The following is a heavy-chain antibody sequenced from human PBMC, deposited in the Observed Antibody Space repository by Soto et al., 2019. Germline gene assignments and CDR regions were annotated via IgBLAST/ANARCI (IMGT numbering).Heavy chain of an antibody. Sequence: GEALTISCTCSGYSFTRYWIGWVRQMPGKGLEWMGTIYPGYSDTRYSPSFQGQVTISADNSISTAYLPLSSLKASDTPMYSFARQRYGMDVWGQGTTVTVSS. CDR1: GYSFTRYW. V-gene: IGHV5-51*01. CDR2: IYPGYSDT. CDR3: ARQRYGMDV. J-gene: IGHJ6*02.